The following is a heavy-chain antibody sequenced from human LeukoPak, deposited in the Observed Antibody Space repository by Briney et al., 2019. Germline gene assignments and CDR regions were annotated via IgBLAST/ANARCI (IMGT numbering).Heavy chain of an antibody. CDR1: GFTFSSYS. CDR2: ISYDGSNK. CDR3: AREIGPRDGYHKGFDY. J-gene: IGHJ4*02. Sequence: GGSLRLSCAASGFTFSSYSMNWVRQAPGKGLEWVSVISYDGSNKYYADSVKGRFTISRDNSKNTLYLQMNSLRAEDTAVYYCAREIGPRDGYHKGFDYWGQGTLVTVSS. V-gene: IGHV3-30*03. D-gene: IGHD5-24*01.